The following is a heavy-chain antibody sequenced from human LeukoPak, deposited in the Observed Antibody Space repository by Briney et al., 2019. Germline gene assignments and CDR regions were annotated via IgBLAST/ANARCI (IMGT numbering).Heavy chain of an antibody. J-gene: IGHJ4*02. D-gene: IGHD5-24*01. CDR2: IRYDGSNK. CDR3: AKPQGMATTF. V-gene: IGHV3-30*02. CDR1: GFTFSSYG. Sequence: GGSLRLSCAASGFTFSSYGMHWVRQAPGRGLEWVAFIRYDGSNKYYADSVKGRFTISRDNSKNTLYLQVNSLRAEDTAVYYCAKPQGMATTFWGQGTLVTVSS.